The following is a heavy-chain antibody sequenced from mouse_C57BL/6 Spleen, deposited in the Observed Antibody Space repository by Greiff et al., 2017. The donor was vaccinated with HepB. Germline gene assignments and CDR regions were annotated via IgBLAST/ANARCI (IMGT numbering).Heavy chain of an antibody. J-gene: IGHJ2*01. CDR1: GFNIKNTY. Sequence: EVKLVESVAELVRPGASVKLSCTASGFNIKNTYMHWVKQRPEQGLEWIGRIDPANGNTKYAPKFQGKATITGDTSSTTAYLQLSSLTSEDTAIYYCAFLTGTNYWGQGTTLTVSS. D-gene: IGHD4-1*01. V-gene: IGHV14-3*01. CDR3: AFLTGTNY. CDR2: IDPANGNT.